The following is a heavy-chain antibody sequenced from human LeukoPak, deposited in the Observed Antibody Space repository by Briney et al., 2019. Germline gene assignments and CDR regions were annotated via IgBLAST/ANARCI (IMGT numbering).Heavy chain of an antibody. J-gene: IGHJ4*02. CDR2: IYYSGST. D-gene: IGHD5-18*01. CDR3: ARTIVDTATYYFDY. Sequence: SETLSLTCTVSGGSISSYYWSWIRQPPGKGLEWIGSIYYSGSTYYNPSLKSRVTISVDTSKNQFSLKLSSVTAADTAVYYCARTIVDTATYYFDYWGQGTLVTVSS. V-gene: IGHV4-59*12. CDR1: GGSISSYY.